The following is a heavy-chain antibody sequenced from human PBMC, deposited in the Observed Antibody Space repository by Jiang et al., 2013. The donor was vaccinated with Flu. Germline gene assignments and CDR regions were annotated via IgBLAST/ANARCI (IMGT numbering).Heavy chain of an antibody. CDR3: ARLELLGYYFDY. Sequence: TLSLTCTVSGGSISSSSYYWGWIRQPPGKGLEWIGSIYYSGSTYYNPSLKSRVTISVDTSKNQFSLKLSSVTAADTAVYYCARLELLGYYFDYWGQGTLVTVSS. CDR1: GGSISSSSYY. D-gene: IGHD1-7*01. CDR2: IYYSGST. V-gene: IGHV4-39*07. J-gene: IGHJ4*02.